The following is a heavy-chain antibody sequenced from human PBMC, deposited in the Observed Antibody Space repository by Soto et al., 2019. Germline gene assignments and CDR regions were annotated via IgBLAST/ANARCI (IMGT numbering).Heavy chain of an antibody. D-gene: IGHD3-3*01. CDR2: ISSNGGST. V-gene: IGHV3-64*01. J-gene: IGHJ6*03. CDR3: ARDFWPYYYYYMDV. Sequence: SLRLSCAAAEVTISSYSRHCVRQAPGKGLEYVSAISSNGGSTYYANSVKGRFTVSRDNSKNTLYLQMGSLRAEDMAVYYCARDFWPYYYYYMDVWGKGTTVTVSS. CDR1: EVTISSYS.